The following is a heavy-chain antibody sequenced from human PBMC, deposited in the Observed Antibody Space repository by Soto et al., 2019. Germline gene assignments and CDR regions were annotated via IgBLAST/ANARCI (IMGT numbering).Heavy chain of an antibody. V-gene: IGHV4-31*03. D-gene: IGHD5-12*01. Sequence: QVQLQESGPGLVKPSQTLSLTCTVSGGSISSGGYYWSWIRQHPGKGLEWIGYIYYSGSTYYNPSPTSRVTIAVDTSTNQFSLKLSSVTAAETAVYYCARAMATIRFGAFDIWGQGTMVTVSS. CDR2: IYYSGST. CDR3: ARAMATIRFGAFDI. J-gene: IGHJ3*02. CDR1: GGSISSGGYY.